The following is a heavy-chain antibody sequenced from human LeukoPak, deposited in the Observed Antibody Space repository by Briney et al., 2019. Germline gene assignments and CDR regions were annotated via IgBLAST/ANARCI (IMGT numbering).Heavy chain of an antibody. CDR1: GFIFDDYG. V-gene: IGHV3-20*04. CDR2: INRNGDSI. D-gene: IGHD1-14*01. J-gene: IGHJ4*02. Sequence: GGALRLSCVASGFIFDDYGMSWVRQAPGKGLEWISGINRNGDSIAYADSVKGRFTISRDNSKNSLYLQMNSLRAEDTAVYYCTRGSTEADWGQGTRVTVSS. CDR3: TRGSTEAD.